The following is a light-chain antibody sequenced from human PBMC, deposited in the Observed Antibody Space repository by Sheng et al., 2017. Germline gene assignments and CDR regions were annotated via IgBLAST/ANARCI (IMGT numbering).Light chain of an antibody. CDR3: QQYENLPLT. J-gene: IGKJ4*01. CDR1: QDITDY. Sequence: DIQMTQSPSSLSASVGDRVTITCQASQDITDYLSWYQQQPGKAPKLLIYGASNVETGVPSRFSGSGSGTDFTFTITSLQPEDVAIYYCQQYENLPLTFGGGTRWR. V-gene: IGKV1-33*01. CDR2: GAS.